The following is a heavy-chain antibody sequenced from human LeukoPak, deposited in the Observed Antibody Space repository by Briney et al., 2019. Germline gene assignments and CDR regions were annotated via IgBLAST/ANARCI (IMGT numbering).Heavy chain of an antibody. CDR1: DGSISSSSYH. J-gene: IGHJ4*02. D-gene: IGHD3-10*01. CDR2: IYYSGSI. CDR3: ARDAESYASGSYTPFDY. V-gene: IGHV4-61*01. Sequence: SETLSLTCTVSDGSISSSSYHWGWIRQPPGKGLEWIGYIYYSGSINYNPSLKSRVTISVDPSKNQFSLKLTSVTAADTAVYFCARDAESYASGSYTPFDYWGQGTLVTVSS.